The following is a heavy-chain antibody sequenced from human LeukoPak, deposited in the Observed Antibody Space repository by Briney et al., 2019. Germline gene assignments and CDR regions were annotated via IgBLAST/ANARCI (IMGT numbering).Heavy chain of an antibody. J-gene: IGHJ4*02. Sequence: ASVKVSCKASGYTFTNYDINWVRQATGQGLEWMGWMNPNSGNTGHAQKFQGRITMTRNTSISTAYMELRSLTSEDTAVYYCATRGGNGAVDNWGQGTLVTVSS. V-gene: IGHV1-8*01. CDR2: MNPNSGNT. CDR3: ATRGGNGAVDN. CDR1: GYTFTNYD. D-gene: IGHD2-8*01.